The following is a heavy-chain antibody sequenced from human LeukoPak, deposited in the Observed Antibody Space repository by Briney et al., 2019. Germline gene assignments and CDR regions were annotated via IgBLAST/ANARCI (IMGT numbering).Heavy chain of an antibody. CDR1: GGSFSGYY. CDR2: INHSVST. J-gene: IGHJ4*02. CDR3: ARPFSSSSGG. Sequence: SETLSLTCAVYGGSFSGYYWSWIRQPPGKGLEWIGEINHSVSTNYNPSLKSRVTISVDTSKNQFSLKLSSVTAADTAVYYCARPFSSSSGGWGQGTLVTVSS. V-gene: IGHV4-34*01. D-gene: IGHD6-6*01.